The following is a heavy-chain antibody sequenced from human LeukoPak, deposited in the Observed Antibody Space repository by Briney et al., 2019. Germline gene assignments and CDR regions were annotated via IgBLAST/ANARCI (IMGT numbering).Heavy chain of an antibody. V-gene: IGHV4-31*03. Sequence: SQTLSLTCTVSGGSISSGGYCWSWIRQHPGKGLEWIGYIYYSGSTYYNPSLKSRVTISVDTSKNQFSLKLSSVTAADTAVYYCARDAVATIGYYYYGMDVWGQGTTVTVSS. CDR2: IYYSGST. CDR3: ARDAVATIGYYYYGMDV. J-gene: IGHJ6*02. D-gene: IGHD5-12*01. CDR1: GGSISSGGYC.